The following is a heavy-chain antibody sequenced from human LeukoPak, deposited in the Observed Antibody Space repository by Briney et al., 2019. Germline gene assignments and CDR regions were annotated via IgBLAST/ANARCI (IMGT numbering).Heavy chain of an antibody. Sequence: GGSLRLSCAASGFTFSNAWMSWVRQAPGKGLEWVGRIKSKTDGGTTDYAAPVKGRFTISRDDSKNTLYLQMNSLRVEDTAVYFCARGGFSHAFDVWGQGTVVTVSS. J-gene: IGHJ3*01. D-gene: IGHD5-12*01. CDR1: GFTFSNAW. CDR2: IKSKTDGGTT. V-gene: IGHV3-15*05. CDR3: ARGGFSHAFDV.